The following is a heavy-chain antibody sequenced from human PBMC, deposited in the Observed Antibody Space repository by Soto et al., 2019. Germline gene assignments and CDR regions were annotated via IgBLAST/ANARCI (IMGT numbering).Heavy chain of an antibody. CDR1: GGSISSYY. Sequence: LSLTCTVSGGSISSYYWSWIRQPPGKGLEWIGYIYYSGSTNYNPSLKSRVTISVDTSKNQFSLKLSSVTAADTAVYYCARRWGPGFDYWGQGTLVTVSS. CDR3: ARRWGPGFDY. J-gene: IGHJ4*02. D-gene: IGHD7-27*01. CDR2: IYYSGST. V-gene: IGHV4-59*08.